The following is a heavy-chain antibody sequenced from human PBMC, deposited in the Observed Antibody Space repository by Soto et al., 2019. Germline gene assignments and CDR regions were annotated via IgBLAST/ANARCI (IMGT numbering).Heavy chain of an antibody. J-gene: IGHJ4*02. CDR1: GGSIDTGGFY. CDR2: IYYTGAA. Sequence: QVQLQESGPGLVKPSQTLTLTCSVSGGSIDTGGFYWSWARQLPGKGLQWIGYIYYTGAAYYNPALKSRVVISLATSANQFSLSLTSLTAADTAVYYCASGTFNDISFDSWGQGRLVTVSS. D-gene: IGHD2-21*01. CDR3: ASGTFNDISFDS. V-gene: IGHV4-31*03.